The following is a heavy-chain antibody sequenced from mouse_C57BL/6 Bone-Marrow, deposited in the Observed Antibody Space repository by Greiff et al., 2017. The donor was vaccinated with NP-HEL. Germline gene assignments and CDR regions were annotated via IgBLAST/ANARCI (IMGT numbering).Heavy chain of an antibody. CDR2: IRLNSGNYSN. V-gene: IGHV6-3*01. CDR3: PMLYDYIAY. CDR1: GFTFSNYW. D-gene: IGHD2-4*01. J-gene: IGHJ3*01. Sequence: EVQLVESGGGLVQPGGSMKLSCVASGFTFSNYWMNWVRQSPEKGLEWVAQIRLNSGNYSNHYAVSVKGRFTISRDDSKSRVYLQMNNLRAEDTGIYYCPMLYDYIAYWGQGTLVTVSA.